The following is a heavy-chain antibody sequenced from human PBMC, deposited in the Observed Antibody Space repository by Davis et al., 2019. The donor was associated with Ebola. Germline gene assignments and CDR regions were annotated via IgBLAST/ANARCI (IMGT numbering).Heavy chain of an antibody. CDR3: AQEGESTFLFDY. V-gene: IGHV1-18*04. CDR1: GYTFTSYG. CDR2: ISGYNGNT. D-gene: IGHD2-21*01. Sequence: AASVKVSCKASGYTFTSYGINWVRQAPGQGLEWMGWISGYNGNTDYAQNPQGRVTLTTDTSTTTAYMELRSLRSDDTAVYYCAQEGESTFLFDYWGQGTLVSVSS. J-gene: IGHJ4*02.